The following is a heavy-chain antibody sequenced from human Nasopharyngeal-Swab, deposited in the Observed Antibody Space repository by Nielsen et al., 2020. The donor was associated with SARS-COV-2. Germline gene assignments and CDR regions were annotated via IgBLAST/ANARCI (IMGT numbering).Heavy chain of an antibody. CDR3: AKVEGRWEPYKYYFDY. D-gene: IGHD1-26*01. Sequence: GSLRLSCAASGFTFSSYAMSWVRQAPGKGLEWVSAISGSGGSTYYADSVKGRFTISRDNSKNTLYLQMNSLRAEDTAVYYCAKVEGRWEPYKYYFDYWGQGTLVTVSS. J-gene: IGHJ4*02. V-gene: IGHV3-23*01. CDR1: GFTFSSYA. CDR2: ISGSGGST.